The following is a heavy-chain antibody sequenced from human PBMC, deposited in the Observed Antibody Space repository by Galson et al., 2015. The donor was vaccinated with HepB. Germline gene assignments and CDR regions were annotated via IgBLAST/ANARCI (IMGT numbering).Heavy chain of an antibody. Sequence: SLRLSCAASGFTFSSYAMSWVRQAPGKGLEWVSAISGSGGSTYYADSVKGRFTISRDNSKNTLYLQMNSLRAEDTAVYYCAKASWIGWAAGNDAFDIWGQGTMVTVSS. J-gene: IGHJ3*02. D-gene: IGHD6-13*01. CDR3: AKASWIGWAAGNDAFDI. CDR1: GFTFSSYA. V-gene: IGHV3-23*01. CDR2: ISGSGGST.